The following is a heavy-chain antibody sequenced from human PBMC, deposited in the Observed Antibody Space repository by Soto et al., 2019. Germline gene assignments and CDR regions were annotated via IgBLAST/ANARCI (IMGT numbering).Heavy chain of an antibody. CDR3: ARDNWNSY. V-gene: IGHV3-74*01. CDR1: GFTFSSYG. CDR2: ISYDGSSK. D-gene: IGHD1-7*01. Sequence: PGGSLRLSCAASGFTFSSYGMHWVRQAPGKGLVWVSRISYDGSSKNYADSVKGRFTISRDNAKNTLYLQMNSLRAEDTAVYYCARDNWNSYWGQGTLVTVSS. J-gene: IGHJ4*02.